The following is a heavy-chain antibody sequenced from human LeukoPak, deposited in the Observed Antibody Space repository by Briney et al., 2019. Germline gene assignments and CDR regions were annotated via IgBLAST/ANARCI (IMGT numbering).Heavy chain of an antibody. D-gene: IGHD6-19*01. J-gene: IGHJ6*02. Sequence: PGGSLRLSCAASGFTFSSYGMHWVRQAPGKGLEWVAVISYDGSNKYYADSVEGRFTISRDNSKNTLYLQMNSLRAEDTAVYYCAKERAVAGILWYYGMDVWGQGTTVTVSS. V-gene: IGHV3-30*18. CDR1: GFTFSSYG. CDR2: ISYDGSNK. CDR3: AKERAVAGILWYYGMDV.